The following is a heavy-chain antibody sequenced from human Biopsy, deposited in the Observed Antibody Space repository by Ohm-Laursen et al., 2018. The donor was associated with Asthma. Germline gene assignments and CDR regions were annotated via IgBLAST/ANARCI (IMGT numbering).Heavy chain of an antibody. CDR1: GGSINSDY. Sequence: SETLSLTCPFSGGSINSDYWSWIRQPPGKGLEWIGLSSYSGFRKYNPSFKSRVTISVDTSKNQLSLNLTSVIAADTAVYYCARDQGDSKFDYWGQGILVTVSS. CDR3: ARDQGDSKFDY. CDR2: SSYSGFR. D-gene: IGHD3-16*01. V-gene: IGHV4-59*01. J-gene: IGHJ4*02.